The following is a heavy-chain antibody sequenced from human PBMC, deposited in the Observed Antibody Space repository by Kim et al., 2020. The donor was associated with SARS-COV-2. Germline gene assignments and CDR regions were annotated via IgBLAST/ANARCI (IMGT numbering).Heavy chain of an antibody. CDR1: GFTFSDYY. D-gene: IGHD3-16*02. CDR2: ISSSGSTI. J-gene: IGHJ3*02. V-gene: IGHV3-11*01. Sequence: GGSLRLSCAASGFTFSDYYMSWIRQAPGKGLEWVSYISSSGSTIYYADSVKGRFTISRDNAKNSLYLQINSLRAEDTAVYYCARAGEITFGGVIVIQAFDIWGQGTMVTVSS. CDR3: ARAGEITFGGVIVIQAFDI.